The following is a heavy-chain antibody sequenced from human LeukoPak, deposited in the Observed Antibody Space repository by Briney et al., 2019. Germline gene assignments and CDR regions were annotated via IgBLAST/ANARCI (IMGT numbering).Heavy chain of an antibody. D-gene: IGHD3-3*01. V-gene: IGHV1-18*01. CDR1: GYTFTSYG. J-gene: IGHJ6*02. CDR3: AMGAYYDFWSGYYPGRFGMDV. CDR2: ISAYNGNT. Sequence: ASVTVSCKASGYTFTSYGISWVRQAPGQGLEWMGWISAYNGNTNYAQKLQGRVTMTTDTSTSTAYMELRSLRSDDTAVYYCAMGAYYDFWSGYYPGRFGMDVWGQGTTVTVSS.